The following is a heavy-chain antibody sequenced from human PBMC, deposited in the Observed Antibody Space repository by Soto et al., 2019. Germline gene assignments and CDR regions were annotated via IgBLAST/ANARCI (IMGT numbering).Heavy chain of an antibody. Sequence: EVQLLESGGGLVQPGGSLRLSCAASGFTFSNYAMSWVRQAPGKGLEWVSGITISAGRTYYADSVKGRFTISRDNSKNTLYLQMNSLRAEDTAVYYCAKATTTVTTQVDYWGQGTLVTVSS. CDR3: AKATTTVTTQVDY. CDR2: ITISAGRT. CDR1: GFTFSNYA. J-gene: IGHJ4*02. V-gene: IGHV3-23*01. D-gene: IGHD4-17*01.